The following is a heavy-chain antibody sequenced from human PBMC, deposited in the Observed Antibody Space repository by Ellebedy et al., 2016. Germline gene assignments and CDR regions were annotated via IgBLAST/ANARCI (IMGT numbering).Heavy chain of an antibody. Sequence: GGSLRLSXTASGFSFSSKWMHWVRQAPGKGLEWVAVISNDGRDTYYADSVKGRFTISRDDSQNTVSLEMNGLRREDTAVYYCATVDGYWGQGTLVTVSS. CDR3: ATVDGY. CDR2: ISNDGRDT. V-gene: IGHV3-30*03. D-gene: IGHD5-24*01. CDR1: GFSFSSKW. J-gene: IGHJ4*02.